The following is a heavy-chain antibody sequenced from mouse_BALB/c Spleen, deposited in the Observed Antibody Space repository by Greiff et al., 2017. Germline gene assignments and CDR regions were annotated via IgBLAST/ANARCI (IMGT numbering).Heavy chain of an antibody. CDR2: ISSGGSYT. J-gene: IGHJ2*01. V-gene: IGHV5-6-4*01. CDR3: TRDLNTTVEYFDY. CDR1: GFTFSSYT. Sequence: EVQRVESGGGLVKPGGSLKLSCAASGFTFSSYTMSWVRQTPEKRLEWVATISSGGSYTYYPDSVKGRFTISRDNAKNTLYLQMSSLKSEDTAMYYCTRDLNTTVEYFDYWGQGTTLTVSS. D-gene: IGHD1-1*01.